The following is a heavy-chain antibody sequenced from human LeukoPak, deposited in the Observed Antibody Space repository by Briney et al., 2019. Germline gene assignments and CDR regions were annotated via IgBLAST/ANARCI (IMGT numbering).Heavy chain of an antibody. CDR2: ISGSGGSR. J-gene: IGHJ4*02. Sequence: GGSLRLSCAASGFTFSSYAMSWVRQAPGKGLEWVSAISGSGGSRYYPDSVKGRFTISRDNSKNTLYLQMSSLRAEDTAIYYCAKGTLAVAALFDYWGQGSLVTVSS. CDR1: GFTFSSYA. CDR3: AKGTLAVAALFDY. V-gene: IGHV3-23*01. D-gene: IGHD6-19*01.